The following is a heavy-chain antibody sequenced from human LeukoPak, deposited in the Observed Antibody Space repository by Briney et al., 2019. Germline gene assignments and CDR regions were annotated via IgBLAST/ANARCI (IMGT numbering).Heavy chain of an antibody. CDR1: GFTFSSNW. D-gene: IGHD6-13*01. V-gene: IGHV3-74*01. CDR2: INSDGSST. J-gene: IGHJ4*02. CDR3: AKAGGSAWYEY. Sequence: AGGSLRLSCAASGFTFSSNWMHWVRHGPGKGLVWVSRINSDGSSTNYADSVKGRFTISRDNAENTLYLQMNSLRAEDTAVYYCAKAGGSAWYEYWGQGSLVTVSS.